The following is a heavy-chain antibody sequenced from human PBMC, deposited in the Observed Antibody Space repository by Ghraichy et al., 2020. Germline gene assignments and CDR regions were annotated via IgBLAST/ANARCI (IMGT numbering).Heavy chain of an antibody. J-gene: IGHJ4*02. Sequence: GSLRLSCTVSGGSISSSSYYWGWIRQPPGKGLEWIGSIYYSGSTYYNPSLKSRVTISVDTSKNQFSLKLSSVTAADTAVYYCARRPTDYVWGSYRSTYYFDYWGQGTLVTVSS. CDR3: ARRPTDYVWGSYRSTYYFDY. CDR1: GGSISSSSYY. CDR2: IYYSGST. D-gene: IGHD3-16*02. V-gene: IGHV4-39*01.